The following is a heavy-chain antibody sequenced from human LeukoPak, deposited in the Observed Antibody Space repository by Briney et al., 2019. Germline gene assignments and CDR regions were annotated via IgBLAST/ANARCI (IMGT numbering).Heavy chain of an antibody. Sequence: AGGSLRLSCAASGFTFSSYAMHWVRQAPGKGLEWVAVISYDGSNKYYADSVKGRFTISRDNSKNTLYLQMNSLRAEDTAVYYCARGPGGTSLSYFDYWGQGTLVTVSS. V-gene: IGHV3-30-3*01. J-gene: IGHJ4*02. CDR3: ARGPGGTSLSYFDY. D-gene: IGHD2-2*01. CDR1: GFTFSSYA. CDR2: ISYDGSNK.